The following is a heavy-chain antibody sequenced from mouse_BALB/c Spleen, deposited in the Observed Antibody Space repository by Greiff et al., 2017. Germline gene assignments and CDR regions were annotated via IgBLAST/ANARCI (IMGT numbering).Heavy chain of an antibody. J-gene: IGHJ4*01. CDR2: ISNGGGST. V-gene: IGHV5-12-2*01. CDR1: GFTFSSYT. D-gene: IGHD2-14*01. CDR3: ARGYRYDNYYAMDY. Sequence: DVKLVESGGGLVQPGGSLKLSCAASGFTFSSYTMSWVRQTPEKRLEWVAYISNGGGSTYYPDTVKGRFTISRDNAKNTLYLQMSSLKSEDTAMYYCARGYRYDNYYAMDYWGQGTSVTVSS.